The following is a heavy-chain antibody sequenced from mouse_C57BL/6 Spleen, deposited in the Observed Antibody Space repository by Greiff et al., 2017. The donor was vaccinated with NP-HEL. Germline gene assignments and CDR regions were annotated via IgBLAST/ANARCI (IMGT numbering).Heavy chain of an antibody. CDR3: ARGGLRLYYFDY. D-gene: IGHD2-4*01. CDR2: ISYDGSN. V-gene: IGHV3-6*01. J-gene: IGHJ2*01. Sequence: VQLKQSGPGLVKPSQSLSLTCSVTGYSITSGYYWNWIRQFPGNQLEWMGYISYDGSNNYNPSLKNRISITRDTSKNQFFLKLNSVTTEDTATYYCARGGLRLYYFDYWGQGTTLTVSS. CDR1: GYSITSGYY.